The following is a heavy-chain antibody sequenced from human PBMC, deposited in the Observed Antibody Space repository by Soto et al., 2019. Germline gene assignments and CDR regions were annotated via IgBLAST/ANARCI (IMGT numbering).Heavy chain of an antibody. D-gene: IGHD6-13*01. CDR1: GFTFSSYA. J-gene: IGHJ4*02. CDR3: ATDKWPPRLSIAAAGGRSY. V-gene: IGHV3-23*01. CDR2: ISGSGGST. Sequence: GGSLRLSCAASGFTFSSYAMSWVRQAPGKGLEWVSAISGSGGSTYYADSVKGRFTISRDNSKNTLYLQMNSLRAEDTAVYYCATDKWPPRLSIAAAGGRSYWGQGTLVTVSS.